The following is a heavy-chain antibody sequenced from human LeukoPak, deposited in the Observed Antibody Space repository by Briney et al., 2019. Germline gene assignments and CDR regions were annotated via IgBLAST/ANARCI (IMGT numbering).Heavy chain of an antibody. V-gene: IGHV3-74*01. CDR3: AKDLSWGATDY. CDR2: INSDGSSI. Sequence: GGSLRLSCAASGFVFSNNWMYWVRQAPGRGLMWVSRINSDGSSIAYADSVKGRFTISRDNAKNTLFLQMNSLTVEDTAMYYCAKDLSWGATDYWGQGTLVTVSS. CDR1: GFVFSNNW. J-gene: IGHJ4*02. D-gene: IGHD6-13*01.